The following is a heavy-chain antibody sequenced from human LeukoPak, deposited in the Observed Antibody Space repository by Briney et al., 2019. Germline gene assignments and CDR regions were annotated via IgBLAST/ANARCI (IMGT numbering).Heavy chain of an antibody. CDR1: GGTFSSYA. V-gene: IGHV1-69*04. Sequence: SVKVSCKASGGTFSSYAISWVRQAPGQGLEWMGRIIPIPGIANYAQKFQGRVTITADKSTSTAYMELSSLRSEDTAVYYCAREMGGYSGYDNYYYYGMDVWGQGTTVTVSS. J-gene: IGHJ6*02. CDR3: AREMGGYSGYDNYYYYGMDV. CDR2: IIPIPGIA. D-gene: IGHD5-12*01.